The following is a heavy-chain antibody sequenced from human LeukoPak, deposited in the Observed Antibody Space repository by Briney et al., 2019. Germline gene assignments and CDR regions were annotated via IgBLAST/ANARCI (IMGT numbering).Heavy chain of an antibody. D-gene: IGHD6-19*01. V-gene: IGHV3-23*01. CDR2: ISSSGGST. J-gene: IGHJ4*02. CDR3: AKAGIAVPATLEY. CDR1: GFTFSSYA. Sequence: GGSLRLSCAASGFTFSSYAMNWVRQAPGKGLEWVSVISSSGGSTYYSDSVKGRFIISRDNSQNTLHLQMNSLRAEDTAVYYCAKAGIAVPATLEYWGQGTLVTVSS.